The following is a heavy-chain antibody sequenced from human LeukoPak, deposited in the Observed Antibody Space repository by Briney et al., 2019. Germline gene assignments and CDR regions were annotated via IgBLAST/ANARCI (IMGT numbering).Heavy chain of an antibody. D-gene: IGHD4-17*01. J-gene: IGHJ5*02. CDR1: GFAFSVYA. V-gene: IGHV3-23*01. Sequence: GGSLRLSCAASGFAFSVYAMSWLRQPPGKGLEWVSTINANSGTTSYAASVRGRFTISRDNSKNTLYLQLNSLRAEDTAQYYCAKGDDFGESWGQGTLVTVSS. CDR3: AKGDDFGES. CDR2: INANSGTT.